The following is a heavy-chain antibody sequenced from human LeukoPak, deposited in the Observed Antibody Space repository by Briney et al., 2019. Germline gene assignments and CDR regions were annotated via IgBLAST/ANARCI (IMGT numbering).Heavy chain of an antibody. D-gene: IGHD3-22*01. CDR1: GGSFSGYY. CDR2: IYYSGST. Sequence: SETLSLTCAVYGGSFSGYYWSWIRQPPGKGLEWIGSIYYSGSTYYNPSLKSRVTISVDTSKNQFSLKLSSVTAADTAVYYCARANYYDSSGLRYWGQGTLVTVSS. J-gene: IGHJ4*02. V-gene: IGHV4-34*01. CDR3: ARANYYDSSGLRY.